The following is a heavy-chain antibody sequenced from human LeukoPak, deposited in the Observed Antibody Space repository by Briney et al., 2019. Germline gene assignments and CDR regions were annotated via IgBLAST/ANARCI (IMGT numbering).Heavy chain of an antibody. J-gene: IGHJ4*02. Sequence: SETLSLTCTVSGGSISSYYWSWIRQPPGKGLEWIGYIYYSGSTNYNPSLKSRVTISVDTSKNQFSLKLSSVTAADTAVYYCASARWLQLGAFDYWGQGTLVTVSS. CDR1: GGSISSYY. V-gene: IGHV4-59*08. CDR3: ASARWLQLGAFDY. CDR2: IYYSGST. D-gene: IGHD5-24*01.